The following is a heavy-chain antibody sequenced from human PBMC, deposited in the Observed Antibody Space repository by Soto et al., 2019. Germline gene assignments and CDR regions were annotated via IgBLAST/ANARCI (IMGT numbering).Heavy chain of an antibody. V-gene: IGHV1-3*01. D-gene: IGHD2-15*01. CDR3: ARDPRYCSGGSCIGDAFDI. CDR1: GYTFTSYA. J-gene: IGHJ3*02. CDR2: INAGNGNT. Sequence: ASVKVSCKASGYTFTSYAMHWVRQAPGQRLEWMGWINAGNGNTKYSQKFQGRVTITRDTSASTAYMELSSLRSEDTAVYYCARDPRYCSGGSCIGDAFDIWGQGTMVTRLL.